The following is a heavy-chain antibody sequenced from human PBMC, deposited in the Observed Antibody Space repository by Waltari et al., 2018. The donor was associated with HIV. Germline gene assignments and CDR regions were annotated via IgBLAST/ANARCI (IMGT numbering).Heavy chain of an antibody. J-gene: IGHJ6*02. CDR1: GYTFTSYY. V-gene: IGHV1-46*01. CDR2: INPSGGST. Sequence: QVQLVQSGAEVKKPGASVKVSCKASGYTFTSYYMHWVRQAPGQGLEWMGIINPSGGSTSYAQKFQGRVTMTRDTSTSTVYMELSSLRSEDTAVYYCARGGTIFGVVIYGMDVWGQGTTVTVSS. D-gene: IGHD3-3*01. CDR3: ARGGTIFGVVIYGMDV.